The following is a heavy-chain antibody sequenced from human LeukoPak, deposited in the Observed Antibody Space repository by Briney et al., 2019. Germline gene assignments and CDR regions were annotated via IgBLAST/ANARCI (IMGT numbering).Heavy chain of an antibody. CDR3: TRGPYDSSGYYYGLLDY. V-gene: IGHV3-49*04. Sequence: SGRSLRLFCTASGFTFGDYAMSWVRQAPGKGLEWVGFIRSKAYGGTTEYAASVKGRFTISRDDSKSIAYLQMNSLKTEDTAVYYCTRGPYDSSGYYYGLLDYWGQGTLVTVSS. D-gene: IGHD3-22*01. J-gene: IGHJ4*02. CDR1: GFTFGDYA. CDR2: IRSKAYGGTT.